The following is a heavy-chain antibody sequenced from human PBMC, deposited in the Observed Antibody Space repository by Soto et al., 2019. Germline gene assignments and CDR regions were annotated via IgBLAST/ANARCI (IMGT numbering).Heavy chain of an antibody. CDR3: ARDVRLFDF. CDR1: GFTLSDYS. Sequence: GGSLRLSCAASGFTLSDYSMNWVRQAPGKGLEWIASISRSSTHINYSDSVKGRFTISRANGNNSLSLLMSSLGAEDTAAYYCARDVRLFDFCGPGTRVTVSS. CDR2: ISRSSTHI. V-gene: IGHV3-21*01. J-gene: IGHJ4*02.